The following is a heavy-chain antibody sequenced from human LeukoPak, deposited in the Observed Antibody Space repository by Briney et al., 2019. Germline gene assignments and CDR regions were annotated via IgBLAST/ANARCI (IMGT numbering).Heavy chain of an antibody. CDR1: GYTFTSYV. CDR2: MNPNSSNP. Sequence: ASVKVSCKASGYTFTSYVINWVRQATGQGLEWMGWMNPNSSNPGYAQKFQGRVTMTRNTSISTAYMELSSLRSEDTAVYYCARGKTRRWFDPWGQGTLVTVSS. CDR3: ARGKTRRWFDP. V-gene: IGHV1-8*01. D-gene: IGHD6-6*01. J-gene: IGHJ5*02.